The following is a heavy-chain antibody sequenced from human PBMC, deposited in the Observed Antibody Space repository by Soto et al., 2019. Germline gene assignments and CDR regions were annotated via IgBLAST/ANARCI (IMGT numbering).Heavy chain of an antibody. J-gene: IGHJ5*02. D-gene: IGHD6-25*01. CDR2: IYYSGST. V-gene: IGHV4-31*03. CDR3: ARDFPGSAFDP. Sequence: LSLTCTVSGGSISSGGYYWSWIRQHPGKGLEWIGYIYYSGSTYYNPSLKSRVTISVDTSKNQFSLKLSSVTAADTAVYYCARDFPGSAFDPWGQGTLVTVSS. CDR1: GGSISSGGYY.